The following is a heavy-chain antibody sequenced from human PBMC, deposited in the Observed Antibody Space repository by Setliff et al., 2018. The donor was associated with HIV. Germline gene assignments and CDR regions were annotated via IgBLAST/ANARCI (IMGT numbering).Heavy chain of an antibody. CDR3: VRAAAGLDV. CDR2: TRNRANKYIT. CDR1: GFSLSDYY. J-gene: IGHJ4*02. Sequence: GGSLRLSCAVSGFSLSDYYMDWVRQAPGKGLEWVGRTRNRANKYITDYATSVQGRFTISRDYSKDSLFLQMDNLETEDTAVYYCVRAAAGLDVWSQGIRVTVSS. V-gene: IGHV3-72*01.